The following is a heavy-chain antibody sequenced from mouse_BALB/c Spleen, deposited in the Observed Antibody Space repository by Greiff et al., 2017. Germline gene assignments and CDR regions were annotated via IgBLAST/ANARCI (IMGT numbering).Heavy chain of an antibody. Sequence: EVKLMESGGGLVQPGGSLRLSCATSGFTFTDYYMSWVRQPPGKALEWLCFIRNKANGYTTEYSASVKGRFTISRDNSQSILYLQMNTLRAEDSATYYCARAYWYAMDYWGQGTSVTVSS. CDR1: GFTFTDYY. V-gene: IGHV7-3*02. D-gene: IGHD2-10*01. CDR2: IRNKANGYTT. J-gene: IGHJ4*01. CDR3: ARAYWYAMDY.